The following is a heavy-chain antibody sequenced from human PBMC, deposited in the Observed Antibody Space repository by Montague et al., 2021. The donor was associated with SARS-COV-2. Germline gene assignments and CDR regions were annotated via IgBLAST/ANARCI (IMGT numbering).Heavy chain of an antibody. CDR3: VRALVSGYDL. Sequence: SLRLSCAPSGFSVSDFFMSWVRQGPVRGLEWLSYINLDGDIYYADSVKGRFTITSDTSNNRVFLQMNSLRVDDTALYYCVRALVSGYDLWGQGTLVTISS. CDR2: INLDGDI. J-gene: IGHJ5*02. CDR1: GFSVSDFF. V-gene: IGHV3-53*01. D-gene: IGHD3-9*01.